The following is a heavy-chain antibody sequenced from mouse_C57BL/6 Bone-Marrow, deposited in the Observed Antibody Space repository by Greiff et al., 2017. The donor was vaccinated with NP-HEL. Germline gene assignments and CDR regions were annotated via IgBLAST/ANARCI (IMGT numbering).Heavy chain of an antibody. CDR2: IRNKANNHAT. CDR1: GFTFSDAW. V-gene: IGHV6-6*01. CDR3: TSVVAHYFDY. D-gene: IGHD1-1*01. J-gene: IGHJ2*01. Sequence: EVQLVESGGGLVQPGGSMKLSCAASGFTFSDAWMDWVRQSPEKGLEWVAEIRNKANNHATYYAESVKGRFTISRDDSKSSVYLQMNSLRAEDTGIYYCTSVVAHYFDYWGQGTTLTVSS.